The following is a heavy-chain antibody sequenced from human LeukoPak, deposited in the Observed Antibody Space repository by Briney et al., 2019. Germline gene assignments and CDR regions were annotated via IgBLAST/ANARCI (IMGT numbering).Heavy chain of an antibody. CDR3: AREMRASGVDY. D-gene: IGHD6-19*01. V-gene: IGHV4-34*01. J-gene: IGHJ4*02. Sequence: SETLSLTCAVYGGSFSGYYWSWIRQPPGKGLEWIGEINHSGSTNYNPSLKSRVTISVDTSKNQFSLKLSSVTAADTAVYYCAREMRASGVDYWGQGTLVTVSS. CDR1: GGSFSGYY. CDR2: INHSGST.